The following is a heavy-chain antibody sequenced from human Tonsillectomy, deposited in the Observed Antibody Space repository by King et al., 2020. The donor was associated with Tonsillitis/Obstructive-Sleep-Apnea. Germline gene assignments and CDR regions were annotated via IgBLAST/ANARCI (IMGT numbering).Heavy chain of an antibody. CDR2: IYPGDSDT. Sequence: VQLVESGAEVKKPGESLKIACKGSGYSFTNYWIGWVRQMPGKGLEWMGIIYPGDSDTRYSPSFQGQVTISADKSISTAYLQWSSLKASDTAMYYCARSCFSRISCSPLYYCYGMDVWGQGTTVTVSS. J-gene: IGHJ6*02. V-gene: IGHV5-51*03. CDR3: ARSCFSRISCSPLYYCYGMDV. CDR1: GYSFTNYW. D-gene: IGHD2-2*01.